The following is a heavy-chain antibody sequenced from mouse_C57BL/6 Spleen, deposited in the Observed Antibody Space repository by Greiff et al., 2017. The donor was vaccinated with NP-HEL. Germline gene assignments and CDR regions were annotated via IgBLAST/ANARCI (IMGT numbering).Heavy chain of an antibody. V-gene: IGHV5-17*01. D-gene: IGHD1-1*01. Sequence: DVMLVESGGGLVKPGGSLKLSCAASGFTFSDYGMHWVRQAPEKGLEWVAYISSGSSTIYYADTVKGRFTISRDNAKNTLFLQMTSLRSEDTVMYYCARDYGSSYWYFDVWGTGTTVTVSS. CDR2: ISSGSSTI. J-gene: IGHJ1*03. CDR1: GFTFSDYG. CDR3: ARDYGSSYWYFDV.